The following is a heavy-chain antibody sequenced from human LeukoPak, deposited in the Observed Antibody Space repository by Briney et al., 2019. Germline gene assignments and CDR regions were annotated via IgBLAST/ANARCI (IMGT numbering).Heavy chain of an antibody. J-gene: IGHJ5*02. Sequence: SETLSLTCGVYGGSFSGYYWSWIRQPPGKGLEWIGEIIHSGSTNYNPSLKSRVTISVDTSKNQFSLKLSSVTAADTAVYYCARGGGYSYSRGLYEFDPWGQGTLVTVSS. CDR3: ARGGGYSYSRGLYEFDP. CDR2: IIHSGST. CDR1: GGSFSGYY. V-gene: IGHV4-34*01. D-gene: IGHD5-18*01.